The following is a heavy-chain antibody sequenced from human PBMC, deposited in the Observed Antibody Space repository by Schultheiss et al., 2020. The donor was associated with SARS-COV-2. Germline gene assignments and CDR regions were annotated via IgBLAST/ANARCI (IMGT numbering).Heavy chain of an antibody. Sequence: ASVKVSCKASGYTFTSYGISWVRQAPGQGLEWMGWINPNSGGTNYAQKFQGRVTMTRDTSINTAYMELSRLRSEDTAVYYCARGWVETAISNWYLDLWGRGTLVTVSS. CDR3: ARGWVETAISNWYLDL. V-gene: IGHV1-2*02. J-gene: IGHJ2*01. D-gene: IGHD2-21*02. CDR2: INPNSGGT. CDR1: GYTFTSYG.